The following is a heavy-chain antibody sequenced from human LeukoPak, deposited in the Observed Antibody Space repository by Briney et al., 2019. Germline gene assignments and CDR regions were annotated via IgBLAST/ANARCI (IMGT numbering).Heavy chain of an antibody. V-gene: IGHV1-46*01. J-gene: IGHJ6*03. D-gene: IGHD1-26*01. Sequence: AASVKVSCKASGYTFTSYYMHWVRQAPGQGLEWMGIINPGGGSTSYAQKFQGRVTMTTDTSTSTAYMELRSLRSDDTAVYYCARAVGATPYYYYYMDVWGKGTTVTVSS. CDR3: ARAVGATPYYYYYMDV. CDR2: INPGGGST. CDR1: GYTFTSYY.